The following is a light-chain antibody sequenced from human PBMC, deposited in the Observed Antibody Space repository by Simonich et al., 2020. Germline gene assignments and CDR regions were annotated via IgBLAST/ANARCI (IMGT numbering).Light chain of an antibody. J-gene: IGKJ4*01. CDR2: GAS. V-gene: IGKV3-20*01. Sequence: EIVLTQSPGTLSLSPGERATLSCRASQSVSSIYLAWYQQKPGQAPRLLLYGASSRATVIPDRFSGSGSGTDFTLTISRLEPEDFAVYYCQQYGSLLTFGGGTKVEIK. CDR3: QQYGSLLT. CDR1: QSVSSIY.